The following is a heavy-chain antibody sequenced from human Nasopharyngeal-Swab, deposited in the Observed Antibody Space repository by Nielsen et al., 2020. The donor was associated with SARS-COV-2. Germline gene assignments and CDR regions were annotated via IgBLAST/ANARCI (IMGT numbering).Heavy chain of an antibody. V-gene: IGHV4-39*07. J-gene: IGHJ4*02. CDR3: ARGRVLLWFGEFPYYFDY. CDR2: INHSGST. D-gene: IGHD3-10*01. CDR1: GGSISSSSYY. Sequence: GSLRLSCTVSGGSISSSSYYWSWIRQPPGKGLEWIGEINHSGSTNYNPSLKSRVTISVDTSKNQFSLKLSSVTAADTAVYYCARGRVLLWFGEFPYYFDYWGQGTLVTVSS.